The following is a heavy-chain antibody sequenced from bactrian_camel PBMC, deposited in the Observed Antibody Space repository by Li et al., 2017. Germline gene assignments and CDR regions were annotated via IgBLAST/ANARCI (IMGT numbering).Heavy chain of an antibody. V-gene: IGHV3S1*01. CDR2: VYIGGSVY. CDR1: GDLYASFC. Sequence: HVQLVESGGGSVQAGGSLRLSCTASGDLYASFCMAWFRQAPGKEREAVATVYIGGSVYYYADSVKDRFTISRDNTKNMLYLQMNSLKSEDTALYYCAKGSRNWYGRDDYGMDYWGKGTQVTVS. J-gene: IGHJ7*01. D-gene: IGHD6*01.